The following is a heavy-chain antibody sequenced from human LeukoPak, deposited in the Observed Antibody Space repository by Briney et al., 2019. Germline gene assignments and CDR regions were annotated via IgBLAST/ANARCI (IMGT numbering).Heavy chain of an antibody. CDR1: EGSLSGYF. V-gene: IGHV4-34*01. CDR3: VRQIGAGAFDL. J-gene: IGHJ2*01. CDR2: ISIAGEI. Sequence: SETLSLTFAVYEGSLSGYFWSWIRQPPGKGLEWIGEISIAGEINYNPSLRSRATISMDTTKNQFSLRLTSVIAADTALYYCVRQIGAGAFDLWGRDRVVTVSS. D-gene: IGHD6-19*01.